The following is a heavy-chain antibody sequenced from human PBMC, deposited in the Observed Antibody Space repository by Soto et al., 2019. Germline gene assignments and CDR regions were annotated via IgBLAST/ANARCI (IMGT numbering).Heavy chain of an antibody. CDR2: ISGSGDDT. Sequence: GGSLRLSCAASGFTFSSYALSWVRQAPGKGLEWVSGISGSGDDTYYADSVRGRFTISRDNSKNTLYMQMNSLRVEDTAVYFCAKGFWESAPPCPTYHWGQGTLVTVSS. D-gene: IGHD3-3*01. V-gene: IGHV3-23*01. CDR1: GFTFSSYA. CDR3: AKGFWESAPPCPTYH. J-gene: IGHJ4*02.